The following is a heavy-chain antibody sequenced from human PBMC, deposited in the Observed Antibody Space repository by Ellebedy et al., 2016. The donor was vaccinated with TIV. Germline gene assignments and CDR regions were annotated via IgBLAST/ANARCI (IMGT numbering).Heavy chain of an antibody. CDR2: ISLSSRTI. CDR1: GFTFSSYS. V-gene: IGHV3-48*04. CDR3: ARDDYSNTWLHYFDY. Sequence: GGSLRLXCAASGFTFSSYSMNWVRQAPGKGLEWVSHISLSSRTIYYADSVKGRFTISRDNAKNSLYLQMNSLRAEDTAVYYCARDDYSNTWLHYFDYWGQGTVVTVSS. J-gene: IGHJ4*02. D-gene: IGHD6-13*01.